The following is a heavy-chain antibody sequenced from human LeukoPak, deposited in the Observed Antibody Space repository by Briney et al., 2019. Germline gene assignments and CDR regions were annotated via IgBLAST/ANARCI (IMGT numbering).Heavy chain of an antibody. CDR1: GGSISSSSYY. J-gene: IGHJ3*02. V-gene: IGHV4-39*01. CDR3: ALEITRDFVAFDI. CDR2: IYYSGST. Sequence: SETLSLTCTVSGGSISSSSYYWGWIRQPPGKGLEWIGSIYYSGSTYYNPSLKSRVTISVDTSKNQFSLKLSSVTAADTAVYYCALEITRDFVAFDIWGQGTMVTVSS. D-gene: IGHD5-24*01.